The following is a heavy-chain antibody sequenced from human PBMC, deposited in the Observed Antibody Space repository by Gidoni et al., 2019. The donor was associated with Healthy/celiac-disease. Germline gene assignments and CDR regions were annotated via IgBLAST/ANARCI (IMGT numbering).Heavy chain of an antibody. D-gene: IGHD3-3*01. CDR1: GGSISSSSYY. CDR3: ASLELPAYYDFWSGDVYAFDI. CDR2: IYYSGST. J-gene: IGHJ3*02. V-gene: IGHV4-39*01. Sequence: QLQLQESGPGLVKPSETLSLTCTVSGGSISSSSYYWGWIRQPPGKGLEWIGSIYYSGSTYYNPSLKSRVTISVDTSKNQFSLKLSSVTAADTAVYYCASLELPAYYDFWSGDVYAFDIWGQGTMVTVSS.